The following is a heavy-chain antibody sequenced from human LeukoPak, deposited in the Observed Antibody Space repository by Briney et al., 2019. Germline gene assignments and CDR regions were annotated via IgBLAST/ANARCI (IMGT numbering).Heavy chain of an antibody. CDR1: GGSISSSSYY. D-gene: IGHD2-2*01. J-gene: IGHJ5*02. Sequence: PSETLSLTCTVSGGSISSSSYYWGWIRQPPGKGLEWIGSIYYSGSTYYNPSLKSRVTISVDTSKNQFSLKLSSVTAADTAVYYCARSDCSSTSCYAGLNWFDPWGQGTLVTVSS. CDR2: IYYSGST. CDR3: ARSDCSSTSCYAGLNWFDP. V-gene: IGHV4-39*01.